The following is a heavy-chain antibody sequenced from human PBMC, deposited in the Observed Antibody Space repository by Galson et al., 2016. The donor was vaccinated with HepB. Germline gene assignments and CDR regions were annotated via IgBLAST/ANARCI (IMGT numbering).Heavy chain of an antibody. J-gene: IGHJ3*02. CDR3: ARDPHGAGSSGPPAHDAFYI. V-gene: IGHV3-74*01. Sequence: SLRLSCAASGFTFSSDWMHWVRQGPGRGLVWVSRSNSDGSSTSYADSVKGRFTISRDNAKNTLYLQMNSLRADDTGVYYCARDPHGAGSSGPPAHDAFYIWGQGTMVTVSS. D-gene: IGHD6-19*01. CDR1: GFTFSSDW. CDR2: SNSDGSST.